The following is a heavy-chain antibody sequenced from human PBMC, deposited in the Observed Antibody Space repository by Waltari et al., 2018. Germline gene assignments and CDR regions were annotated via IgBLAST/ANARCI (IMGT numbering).Heavy chain of an antibody. CDR3: ARDWTLTVAANWFDP. CDR2: INPNSGGT. V-gene: IGHV1-2*06. CDR1: GYTFTGYY. J-gene: IGHJ5*02. D-gene: IGHD4-17*01. Sequence: QVQLVQSGAEVKKPGASVKVSCKASGYTFTGYYMHWVRQAPGQGLEWMGRINPNSGGTNYAQKCQGRVTMTRDTSISTAYMELSRLRSDDTAVYYCARDWTLTVAANWFDPWGQGTLVTVSS.